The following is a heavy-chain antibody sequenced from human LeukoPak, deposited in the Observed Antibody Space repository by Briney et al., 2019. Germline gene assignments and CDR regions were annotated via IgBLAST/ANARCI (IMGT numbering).Heavy chain of an antibody. V-gene: IGHV1-8*01. J-gene: IGHJ4*02. Sequence: ASVTVSCKASAYTFTRYDINWVRQATAQGVEGMGWMNPNSGNTGYAQKFQGRVTLTRNTSISTAYMELSSLRSEDTAVYYCARGAPGSYCSGGSCPYFDYWGQGTLISVSS. CDR3: ARGAPGSYCSGGSCPYFDY. D-gene: IGHD2-15*01. CDR2: MNPNSGNT. CDR1: AYTFTRYD.